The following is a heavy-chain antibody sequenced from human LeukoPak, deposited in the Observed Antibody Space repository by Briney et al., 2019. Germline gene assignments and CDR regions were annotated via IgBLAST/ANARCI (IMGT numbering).Heavy chain of an antibody. CDR2: ISGSGGIT. Sequence: GGSLRLSCAASGLTFSSYTMSWVRQAPGKGKEWVSLISGSGGITYYADSVKGRFTISRDNSKNTLYLQMDSLRAEDTAVYYCARDGVGIAVAGSDYWGQGTLVTVSS. CDR3: ARDGVGIAVAGSDY. D-gene: IGHD6-19*01. V-gene: IGHV3-23*01. CDR1: GLTFSSYT. J-gene: IGHJ4*02.